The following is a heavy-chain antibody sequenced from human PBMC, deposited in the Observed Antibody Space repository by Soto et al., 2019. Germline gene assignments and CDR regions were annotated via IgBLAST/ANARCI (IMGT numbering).Heavy chain of an antibody. D-gene: IGHD3-10*01. J-gene: IGHJ6*02. V-gene: IGHV3-13*05. CDR3: ARLERGGELGWNYYYGIDV. CDR2: IGTAGDP. CDR1: GFTFSSYD. Sequence: GGSLRLSCAASGFTFSSYDMHWVRQATGKGLEWVSAIGTAGDPYYPGSVKGRFTISRENAKNSLYLQMNSLRAGDTAAYYCARLERGGELGWNYYYGIDVCGRGSTGSVCS.